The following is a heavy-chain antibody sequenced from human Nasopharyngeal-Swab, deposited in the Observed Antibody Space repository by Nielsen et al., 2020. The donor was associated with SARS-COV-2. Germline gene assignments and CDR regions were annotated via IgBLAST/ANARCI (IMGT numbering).Heavy chain of an antibody. CDR2: ISYDGSNK. J-gene: IGHJ4*02. Sequence: GGSLRLSCAASGFTFSSYAMHWVRQAPGRGLEWVAVISYDGSNKYYADSVKGRFTISRDNSKNTLHLQMNSLRAEDTAVYYCARVFSSGYYPNFDYWGQGTLVTVSS. D-gene: IGHD3-22*01. V-gene: IGHV3-30*04. CDR1: GFTFSSYA. CDR3: ARVFSSGYYPNFDY.